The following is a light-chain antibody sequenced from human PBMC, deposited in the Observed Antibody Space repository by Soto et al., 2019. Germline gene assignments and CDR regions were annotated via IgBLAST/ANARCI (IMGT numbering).Light chain of an antibody. CDR1: QSVSNY. Sequence: ILLTQSPATLSVSPGESATLSCRASQSVSNYLAWYQQTHGQAPRLLIYDASNRDTGIPARFRGSGSGTDFTLTISSLQPEDFETYSCQQSYSNTWTFGQGTKVDIK. CDR2: DAS. J-gene: IGKJ1*01. CDR3: QQSYSNTWT. V-gene: IGKV3-11*01.